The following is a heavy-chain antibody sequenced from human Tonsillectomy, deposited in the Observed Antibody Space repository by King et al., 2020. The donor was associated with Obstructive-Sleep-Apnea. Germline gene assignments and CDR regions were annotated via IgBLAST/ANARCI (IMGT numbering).Heavy chain of an antibody. CDR2: ISNDGSNK. V-gene: IGHV3-30*18. CDR3: AKEMIATAASGGMDV. Sequence: VQLVESGGGVVQPGRSLRLSCAASGFTFSSYGMHLVRQAPGKGLELGAVISNDGSNKYFADSVKGRFTVSRDNSKNTLYLQMNSLRPEDTAVYYCAKEMIATAASGGMDVWGQGTTVTVSS. D-gene: IGHD6-13*01. J-gene: IGHJ6*02. CDR1: GFTFSSYG.